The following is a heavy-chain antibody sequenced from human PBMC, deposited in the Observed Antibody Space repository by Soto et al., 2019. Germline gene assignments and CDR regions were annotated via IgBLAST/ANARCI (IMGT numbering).Heavy chain of an antibody. CDR2: FFGSGDDA. CDR3: AGHGGYSY. V-gene: IGHV3-23*01. CDR1: GFILRTNG. J-gene: IGHJ4*02. D-gene: IGHD2-21*02. Sequence: PGGSLRLSCAATGFILRTNGVSWVRQAPGKGLEWVSSFFGSGDDAYYAGSVKGRFTISRDNSKNTLYLQMNSLRPEDTALYYCAGHGGYSYLGQGTLVTVPS.